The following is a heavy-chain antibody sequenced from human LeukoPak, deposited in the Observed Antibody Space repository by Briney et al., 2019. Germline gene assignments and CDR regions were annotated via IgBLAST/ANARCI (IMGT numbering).Heavy chain of an antibody. CDR3: ARDLGILTGYHTNWFDP. J-gene: IGHJ5*02. V-gene: IGHV3-33*01. CDR2: IWYYGSNK. Sequence: GGSLRLSCAASVYTFSRYGMHGVREAPGKGLECGSDIWYYGSNKYYAESVEGRFTISRDNSKHTLYLQMNSLRTEDTAVYYCARDLGILTGYHTNWFDPWGQGTLVTVPS. D-gene: IGHD3-9*01. CDR1: VYTFSRYG.